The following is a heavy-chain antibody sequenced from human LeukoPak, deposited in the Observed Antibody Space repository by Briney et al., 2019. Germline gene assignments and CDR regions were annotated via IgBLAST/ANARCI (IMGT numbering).Heavy chain of an antibody. Sequence: GGSLRLSCAASGFTFSGSVMHWVRQASGKGLEWVGRIRSKANSYATAYAASVKGRFTISRDDSKNTAYLQMNSLKTEDTAVYYCTRHEGDTAMATFDYWGQGTLVTVSS. V-gene: IGHV3-73*01. D-gene: IGHD5-18*01. CDR2: IRSKANSYAT. CDR3: TRHEGDTAMATFDY. J-gene: IGHJ4*02. CDR1: GFTFSGSV.